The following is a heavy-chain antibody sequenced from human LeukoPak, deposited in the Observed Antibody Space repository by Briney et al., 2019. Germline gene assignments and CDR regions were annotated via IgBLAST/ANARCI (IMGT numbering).Heavy chain of an antibody. CDR3: ANCLHPLEKYDPRMDV. CDR1: GFTFSSYA. CDR2: ISGSGGST. J-gene: IGHJ6*02. Sequence: PGGSLRLSCAASGFTFSSYAMSWVRQAPGKGLEWVSAISGSGGSTYYADSVKGRFTISRDNSKNTLYLQMNSLRAEDTAVYYCANCLHPLEKYDPRMDVWGQGTTVTVSS. V-gene: IGHV3-23*01. D-gene: IGHD3-3*01.